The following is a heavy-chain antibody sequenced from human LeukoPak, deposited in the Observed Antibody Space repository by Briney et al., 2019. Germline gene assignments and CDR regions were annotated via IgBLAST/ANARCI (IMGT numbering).Heavy chain of an antibody. V-gene: IGHV3-33*01. CDR3: ARDGPGSSSWYTDYYYGMDV. D-gene: IGHD6-13*01. J-gene: IGHJ6*02. CDR1: GFPFSSYG. CDR2: IWSVGGAE. Sequence: GGSLRLSCAASGFPFSSYGMHWVRQAPGKGLEWVAVIWSVGGAEYYADSVKGRFTISRDNTKNSLYLQMNSLRAEDTAVYYCARDGPGSSSWYTDYYYGMDVWGQGTTVTVSS.